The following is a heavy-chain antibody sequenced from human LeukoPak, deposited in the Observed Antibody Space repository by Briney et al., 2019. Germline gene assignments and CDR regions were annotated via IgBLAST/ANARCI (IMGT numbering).Heavy chain of an antibody. CDR1: GFTFDDHA. CDR3: ARDRRDGYNLLDY. Sequence: GGALRLSCAASGFTFDDHAMHWVRQTPGRGLEWVANIKQDESEKYYVDSVKGRFTISRDNAKNSLYLQMSSLRAEDTAVYYCARDRRDGYNLLDYWGQGTLVTVSS. V-gene: IGHV3-7*01. J-gene: IGHJ4*02. CDR2: IKQDESEK. D-gene: IGHD5-24*01.